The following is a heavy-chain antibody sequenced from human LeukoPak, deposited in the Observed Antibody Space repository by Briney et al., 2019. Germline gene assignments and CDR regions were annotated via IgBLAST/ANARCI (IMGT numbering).Heavy chain of an antibody. D-gene: IGHD3-10*01. CDR3: ARGRWIYGSGSYSFNWFDP. CDR2: IYSSGTT. Sequence: SETLSLTCTVSGGSISSYYWSWIRQPAGEGLEWIGRIYSSGTTSYNPSLRSRLTISLDTSKNQFSLKLTSVTAADTAVYYCARGRWIYGSGSYSFNWFDPWGQGTLVTVSS. J-gene: IGHJ5*02. V-gene: IGHV4-4*07. CDR1: GGSISSYY.